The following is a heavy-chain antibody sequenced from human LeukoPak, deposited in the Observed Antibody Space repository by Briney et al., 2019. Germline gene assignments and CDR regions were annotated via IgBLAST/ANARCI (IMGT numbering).Heavy chain of an antibody. V-gene: IGHV4-39*07. CDR2: IYYSGST. CDR3: ARVIAGTSFS. J-gene: IGHJ5*02. Sequence: SETLSLTCTVSGGSISSSSYYWGWIRQPPGKGLEWIGSIYYSGSTYYNPSLKSRVTISVDTSKNQFSLKLSSVTAAVTAVYYCARVIAGTSFSWGQGTLVTVSS. D-gene: IGHD1-20*01. CDR1: GGSISSSSYY.